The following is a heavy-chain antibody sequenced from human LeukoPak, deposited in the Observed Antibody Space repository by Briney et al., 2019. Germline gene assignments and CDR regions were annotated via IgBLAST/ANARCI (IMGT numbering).Heavy chain of an antibody. CDR3: ARTGIAARPTVWFDP. D-gene: IGHD6-6*01. J-gene: IGHJ5*02. Sequence: SGGSLRLSCAASGFTFSSYWMHWVRQAPGKGLVWVSHINSDGSSTNYADSVKGRFTISRDNATNTLYLQMNSLRAEDTAVYYCARTGIAARPTVWFDPWGQGTLVTVSS. CDR2: INSDGSST. CDR1: GFTFSSYW. V-gene: IGHV3-74*01.